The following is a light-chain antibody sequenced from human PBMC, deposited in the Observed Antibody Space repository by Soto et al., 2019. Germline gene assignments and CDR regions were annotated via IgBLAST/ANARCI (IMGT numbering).Light chain of an antibody. J-gene: IGKJ2*01. CDR2: WAS. V-gene: IGKV4-1*01. CDR1: QSVLYSSNNKNY. Sequence: DIVMTQSPDSLAVSLGERATINCKSSQSVLYSSNNKNYLAWYQQKPGQPPNLLIYWASTRESGVPDRFSGSGSGTDFTLTISSLQAEDVAVYYCQQYFTTPQTFGQGTKLEIK. CDR3: QQYFTTPQT.